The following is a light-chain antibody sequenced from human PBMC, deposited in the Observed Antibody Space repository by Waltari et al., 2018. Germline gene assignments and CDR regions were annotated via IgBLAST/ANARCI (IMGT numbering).Light chain of an antibody. CDR2: DAS. V-gene: IGKV1-13*02. J-gene: IGKJ4*01. CDR1: QGINTA. CDR3: QQFISYPRT. Sequence: IQLTQSPSSLSASLGVRVTITCRASQGINTALAWYQQKPGKAPNLLIYDASNLESGVPARFSGSGSGTDFSLTISSLQPEDFATYYCQQFISYPRTFGGGTKVEIK.